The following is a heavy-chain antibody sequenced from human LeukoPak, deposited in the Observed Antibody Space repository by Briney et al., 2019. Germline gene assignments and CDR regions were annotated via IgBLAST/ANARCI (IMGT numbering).Heavy chain of an antibody. CDR2: ISSSNSYI. CDR1: GFTFSSYS. CDR3: AKAGRGYYYYYAMDV. J-gene: IGHJ6*02. Sequence: AGGSLRLSCAASGFTFSSYSMNWVRQAPGKGLEWVSSISSSNSYIYNADSVKGRFTISRDNAKNSLYLQMNSLRAEDTAVYYCAKAGRGYYYYYAMDVWGQGTTVTVSS. V-gene: IGHV3-21*04.